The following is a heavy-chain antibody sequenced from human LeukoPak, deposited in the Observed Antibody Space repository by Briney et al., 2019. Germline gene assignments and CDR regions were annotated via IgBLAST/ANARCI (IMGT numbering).Heavy chain of an antibody. V-gene: IGHV3-30*04. J-gene: IGHJ6*03. CDR3: ARGNYYDSSGYYYMDV. CDR2: ISYDGSNK. Sequence: GSLRLSCAASGFTFSGYAMHWVRQAPGKGLEWVAVISYDGSNKYYADSVKGRFTISRDNSKNTLYLQMNSLRAEDTAVYYCARGNYYDSSGYYYMDVWGKGTTVTVSS. D-gene: IGHD3-22*01. CDR1: GFTFSGYA.